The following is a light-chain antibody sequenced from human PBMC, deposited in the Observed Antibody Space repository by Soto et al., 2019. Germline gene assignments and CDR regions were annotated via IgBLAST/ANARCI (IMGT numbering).Light chain of an antibody. J-gene: IGKJ5*01. V-gene: IGKV3-11*01. Sequence: EVVMTQSPATLSVSPGERATLSCRASQSVSSNLAWYQQKPGQAPRLLIYGTSIRATGIPARFSGSGSGTDFTLTISSLEPEDFAVYYCQQRSNWPITFGQGTRLAIK. CDR1: QSVSSN. CDR2: GTS. CDR3: QQRSNWPIT.